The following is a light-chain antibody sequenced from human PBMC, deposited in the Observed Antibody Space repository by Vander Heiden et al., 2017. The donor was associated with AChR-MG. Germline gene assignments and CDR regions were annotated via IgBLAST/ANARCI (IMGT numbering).Light chain of an antibody. Sequence: DVVMTQSPDSLAVSLGDRATINCKSSQDVLSMSNNKNYLAWFQHKPGQPPKLLFYWASTRGSGVPERFSGRGSGTDFALTISSLQAEDVAVYYCQQYYNIPRTFGQGTKLEI. J-gene: IGKJ2*02. CDR3: QQYYNIPRT. CDR2: WAS. V-gene: IGKV4-1*01. CDR1: QDVLSMSNNKNY.